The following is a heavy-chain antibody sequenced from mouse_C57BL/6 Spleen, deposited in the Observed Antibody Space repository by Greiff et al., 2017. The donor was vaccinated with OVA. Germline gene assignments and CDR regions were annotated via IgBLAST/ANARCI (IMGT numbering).Heavy chain of an antibody. CDR2: IEPEDGEN. D-gene: IGHD1-1*01. CDR1: GFNIKDYY. Sequence: EVQLVESGAELVKPGDSVKLSCTASGFNIKDYYMPWVKQRTEQGLEWLGRIEPEDGENKYAPKFQGTATITADTTSNTAYLQLSSRTSEDTAVDYCARDYGDYYAMDYWGQGTSVTVSS. CDR3: ARDYGDYYAMDY. J-gene: IGHJ4*01. V-gene: IGHV14-2*01.